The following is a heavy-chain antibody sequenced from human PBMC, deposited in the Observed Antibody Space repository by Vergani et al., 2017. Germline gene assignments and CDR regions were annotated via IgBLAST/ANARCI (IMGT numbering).Heavy chain of an antibody. CDR3: AKQYFVSGNYLFDY. CDR1: GFAFSSYI. J-gene: IGHJ4*02. V-gene: IGHV3-23*04. D-gene: IGHD3-10*01. Sequence: QLVESGGGWVQPGGSLRLSCVVSGFAFSSYIMNWVRQAPGKGLEWVSGISGSGVSAYYTDSVKGRFTISRDNSKNMLFLQMNNLRTEDTAIYYCAKQYFVSGNYLFDYWGQGTLVTVSS. CDR2: ISGSGVSA.